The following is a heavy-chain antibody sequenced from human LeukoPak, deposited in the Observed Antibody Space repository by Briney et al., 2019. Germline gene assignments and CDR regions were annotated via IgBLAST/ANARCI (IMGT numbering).Heavy chain of an antibody. CDR3: ARVGDVLLWFGGGSNDY. V-gene: IGHV1-18*01. CDR1: GYTFTSYG. CDR2: ISAYNGNT. Sequence: GASVKVSCKASGYTFTSYGISWVRQAPGQGLEWMGWISAYNGNTNYAQKLQGRVTMTTDTSTSTAYMELRSLRSDDTAVYYCARVGDVLLWFGGGSNDYWGQGTLVTVSS. J-gene: IGHJ4*02. D-gene: IGHD3-10*01.